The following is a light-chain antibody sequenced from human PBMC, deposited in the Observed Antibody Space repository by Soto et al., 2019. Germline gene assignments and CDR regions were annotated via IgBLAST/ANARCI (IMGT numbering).Light chain of an antibody. V-gene: IGKV4-1*01. CDR1: QTLLYSSNNKNY. J-gene: IGKJ1*01. CDR2: WAS. Sequence: DIVLTQSPDSLAVSLGERATINCKSSQTLLYSSNNKNYLAWYQQKPRQPPKLLIYWASTRESGVPDRFSGSGSGTDFTLTISSLQAEDVAVYYCQQYYSTPWTFGQGTKVDIK. CDR3: QQYYSTPWT.